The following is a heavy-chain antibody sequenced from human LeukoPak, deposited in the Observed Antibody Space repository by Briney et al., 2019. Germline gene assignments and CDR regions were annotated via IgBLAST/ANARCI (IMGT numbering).Heavy chain of an antibody. CDR1: GFIASINY. CDR2: NYSGGST. Sequence: GGSLRLSYASSGFIASINYMSWVRQAPEKGLECGSVNYSGGSTCYDEYVKGRFTISRDNSKNTLYLQMNSLRAEDTAVYYCAREGSIAAASTNVFDIWGQGTMVTVSS. V-gene: IGHV3-53*01. D-gene: IGHD6-13*01. CDR3: AREGSIAAASTNVFDI. J-gene: IGHJ3*02.